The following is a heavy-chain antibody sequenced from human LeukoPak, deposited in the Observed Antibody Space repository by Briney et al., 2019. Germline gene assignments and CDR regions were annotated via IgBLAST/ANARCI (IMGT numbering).Heavy chain of an antibody. CDR2: IKQDGSEK. J-gene: IGHJ4*02. CDR1: GFTFSSYW. D-gene: IGHD2-15*01. CDR3: ARDNSKYCSGGSCYSDY. Sequence: GGSLRLSCAASGFTFSSYWMSWVRQAPGKGLEWVANIKQDGSEKYYVDSVKGRFTISRDNAKNSLYLQMNSLRAEDTAVYYCARDNSKYCSGGSCYSDYWGQGTLVTVSS. V-gene: IGHV3-7*01.